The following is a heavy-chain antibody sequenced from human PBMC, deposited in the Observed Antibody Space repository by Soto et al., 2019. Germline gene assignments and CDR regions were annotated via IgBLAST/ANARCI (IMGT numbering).Heavy chain of an antibody. CDR3: ARDRYGKSDYKYGMDV. J-gene: IGHJ6*02. D-gene: IGHD5-18*01. CDR2: IYSDGTT. V-gene: IGHV3-53*01. CDR1: GFTVSSNY. Sequence: GGSLRLSCAASGFTVSSNYITWCRHSPVKGLEWVSVIYSDGTTYYADSVKGRFTISRDNSKNTLYLQMNSLRAEDTAVYYCARDRYGKSDYKYGMDVWGQGTTVTVSS.